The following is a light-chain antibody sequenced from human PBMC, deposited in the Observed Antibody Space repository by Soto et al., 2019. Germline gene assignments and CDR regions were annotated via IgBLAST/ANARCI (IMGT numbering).Light chain of an antibody. Sequence: DIQMTQSPSTLSASVGDRVTITCRASESIGSWLAWYQQISGRAPNLLIYDASSLQSGVPSRFSGSGSGTEFTLTISSLQPDDFATYYCQHYKMYSPWTFGQGTKVDIK. V-gene: IGKV1-5*01. J-gene: IGKJ1*01. CDR2: DAS. CDR1: ESIGSW. CDR3: QHYKMYSPWT.